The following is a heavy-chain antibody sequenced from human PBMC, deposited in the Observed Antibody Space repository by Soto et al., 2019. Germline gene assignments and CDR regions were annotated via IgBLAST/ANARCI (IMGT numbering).Heavy chain of an antibody. CDR1: GYTFTGYG. V-gene: IGHV1-18*01. D-gene: IGHD3-10*01. CDR2: IATYDDKT. Sequence: QVQLVQSGTEVKKPGASVQVSCKGSGYTFTGYGITWVRQAPGQGLEWMGRIATYDDKTNYAQKLQGRVTMTTDTSTSPAYMELKSLRSDDTAVYYCVRDLDGSGSYYTDYWGQGTLVTVSS. J-gene: IGHJ4*02. CDR3: VRDLDGSGSYYTDY.